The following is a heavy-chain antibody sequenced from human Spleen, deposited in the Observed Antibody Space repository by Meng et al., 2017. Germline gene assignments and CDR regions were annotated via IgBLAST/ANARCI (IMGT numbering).Heavy chain of an antibody. CDR2: LSGGGFTT. J-gene: IGHJ4*02. CDR1: GFSFSSYA. V-gene: IGHV3-23*01. Sequence: GFGGCLVQTGCFLGLSCAGSGFSFSSYAMSWGRRAPGKGLEWLAALSGGGFTTYYADSVKGRFTISRHNSKNTLYLQVNSLRAEDTAVYFCATEGLLGATVYWGQGTLVTVSS. CDR3: ATEGLLGATVY. D-gene: IGHD1-26*01.